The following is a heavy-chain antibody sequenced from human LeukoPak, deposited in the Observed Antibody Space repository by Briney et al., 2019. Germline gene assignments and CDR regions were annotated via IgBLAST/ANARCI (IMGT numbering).Heavy chain of an antibody. V-gene: IGHV3-30*03. CDR3: ARGENSKTYHVSGY. D-gene: IGHD2/OR15-2a*01. J-gene: IGHJ4*02. CDR2: ISSDGSSK. CDR1: GFPFRGFG. Sequence: GGSLRLSRVASGFPFRGFGIHWGRRAPGRGMGGVAVISSDGSSKYYIDTVKGRVTIARDNSKNTLYLQMNSLRDEDTAVYYCARGENSKTYHVSGYWGQGTLVTVSS.